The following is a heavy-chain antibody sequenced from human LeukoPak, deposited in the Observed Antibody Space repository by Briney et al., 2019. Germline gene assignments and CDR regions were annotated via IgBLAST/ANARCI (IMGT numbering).Heavy chain of an antibody. D-gene: IGHD3-10*01. CDR1: GYSISSGYY. V-gene: IGHV4-38-2*02. Sequence: PSETLSLTCTVSGYSISSGYYWGWIRQPPGKGLEWIRIIYHSGTTYSNPSLKSRVTISVDTSENQFSLKLSSVTAEDTAVYHCARAYYYGSGSYGLDYWGQGTLVTVSS. CDR2: IYHSGTT. J-gene: IGHJ4*02. CDR3: ARAYYYGSGSYGLDY.